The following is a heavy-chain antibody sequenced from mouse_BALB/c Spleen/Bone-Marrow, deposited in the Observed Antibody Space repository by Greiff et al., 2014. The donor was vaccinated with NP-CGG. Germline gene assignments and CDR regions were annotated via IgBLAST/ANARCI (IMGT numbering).Heavy chain of an antibody. D-gene: IGHD1-1*01. CDR1: GFNIKDTY. J-gene: IGHJ3*01. V-gene: IGHV14-3*02. CDR2: IDPANGNT. Sequence: EVQLQQSGAELVKPGASVKLSCTASGFNIKDTYMHWVKQRPEQGLEWIGRIDPANGNTKYDPKFQGKATITADTSSNTAYLQLSSLTSEDTAGYYCSSYYYGSSGFAYWGQGTLVTVSA. CDR3: SSYYYGSSGFAY.